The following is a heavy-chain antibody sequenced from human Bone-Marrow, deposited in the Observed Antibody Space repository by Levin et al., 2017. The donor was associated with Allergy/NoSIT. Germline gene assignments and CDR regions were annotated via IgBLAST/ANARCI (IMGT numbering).Heavy chain of an antibody. CDR1: GGSISSSSYY. J-gene: IGHJ4*02. CDR2: IYYSGST. V-gene: IGHV4-39*01. CDR3: ARHRGQIAARDAPRGYCSGGSCSPLDY. D-gene: IGHD2-15*01. Sequence: SETLSLTCTVSGGSISSSSYYWGWIRQPPGKGLEWIGSIYYSGSTYYNPSLKSRVTISVDTSKNQFSLKLSSVTAADTAVYYCARHRGQIAARDAPRGYCSGGSCSPLDYWGQGTLVTVSS.